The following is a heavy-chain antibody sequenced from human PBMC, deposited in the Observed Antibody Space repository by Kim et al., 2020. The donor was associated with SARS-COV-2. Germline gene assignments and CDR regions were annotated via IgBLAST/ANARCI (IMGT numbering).Heavy chain of an antibody. Sequence: SETLSLTCTVSGASITTYFWSWIRQPPGKGLEWIGYIYYSGTTKYNPSLQSRVTISVDMSKNQISLKLSSVTAADKAVYYCARGRSSYLWGQGTLVTVSS. CDR1: GASITTYF. CDR2: IYYSGTT. V-gene: IGHV4-59*13. D-gene: IGHD6-13*01. J-gene: IGHJ5*02. CDR3: ARGRSSYL.